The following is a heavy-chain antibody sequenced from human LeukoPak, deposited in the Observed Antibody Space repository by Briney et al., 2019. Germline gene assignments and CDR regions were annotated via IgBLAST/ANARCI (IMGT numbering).Heavy chain of an antibody. CDR2: ISGSGGST. V-gene: IGHV3-23*01. CDR3: ARDQAPAAGTGKWELGVPDY. J-gene: IGHJ4*02. CDR1: GFTFSSYA. Sequence: GGSLRLSCAASGFTFSSYAMSWVRQAPGKGLEWVSAISGSGGSTYYADSVKGRFTISRDNSKNTLYLQMNSLRAEDTAVYYCARDQAPAAGTGKWELGVPDYWGQGTLVTVSS. D-gene: IGHD6-13*01.